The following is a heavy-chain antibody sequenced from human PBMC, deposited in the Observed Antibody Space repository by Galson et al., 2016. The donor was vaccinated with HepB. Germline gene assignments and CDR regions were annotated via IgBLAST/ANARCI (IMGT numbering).Heavy chain of an antibody. CDR3: ARDYYKGGRSLDV. CDR1: GFTFGTYW. D-gene: IGHD3-16*01. CDR2: INGDGSST. Sequence: SLRLSCAASGFTFGTYWMHWVRQAPGKGLVWVSRINGDGSSTTYADSMKGRFTISRDNAKNTLYLEMNSLRAEDTAVYYCARDYYKGGRSLDVWGQGTTVTVSS. J-gene: IGHJ6*02. V-gene: IGHV3-74*01.